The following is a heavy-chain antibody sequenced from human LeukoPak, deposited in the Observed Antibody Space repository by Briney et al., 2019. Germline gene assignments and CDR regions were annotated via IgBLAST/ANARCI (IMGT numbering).Heavy chain of an antibody. V-gene: IGHV4-38-2*01. CDR2: IYYSGST. CDR3: ARRKGAYSYYYYYMDV. CDR1: GFIFSDYY. J-gene: IGHJ6*03. D-gene: IGHD4/OR15-4a*01. Sequence: LRLSCAASGFIFSDYYMNWIRQPPGKGLEWIGSIYYSGSTYYNPSLKSRVTISVDTSKNQFSLKLSSVTAADTAVYYCARRKGAYSYYYYYMDVWGKGTPVTVSS.